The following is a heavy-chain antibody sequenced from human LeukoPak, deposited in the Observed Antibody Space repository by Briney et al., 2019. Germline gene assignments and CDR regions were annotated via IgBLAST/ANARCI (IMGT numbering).Heavy chain of an antibody. CDR2: ISDSGGST. Sequence: GGSLRLSCAVSGITLSNYGMSWVRQAPGKGLEWVAGISDSGGSTTYADSVKGRFTISRDNSKNTLYLQMNSLRAEDTAVYYCAKDSPIAVAGNFDYWGQGTLVTVSS. CDR3: AKDSPIAVAGNFDY. CDR1: GITLSNYG. V-gene: IGHV3-23*01. J-gene: IGHJ4*02. D-gene: IGHD6-19*01.